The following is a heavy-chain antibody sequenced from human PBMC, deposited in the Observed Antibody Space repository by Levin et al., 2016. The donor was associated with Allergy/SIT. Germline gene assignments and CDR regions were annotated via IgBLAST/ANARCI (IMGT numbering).Heavy chain of an antibody. CDR1: GYSFSNYW. CDR3: ARVNVDAARVTSLGSDY. D-gene: IGHD5-18*01. CDR2: IYPGDSDT. Sequence: GESLKISCKGSGYSFSNYWIGWVRQMAGKGLEWMGIIYPGDSDTRYSPSFQGQVTISADKSISIAYLQWSSLKASDTAMYYCARVNVDAARVTSLGSDYWGQGTLVTVSS. J-gene: IGHJ4*02. V-gene: IGHV5-51*01.